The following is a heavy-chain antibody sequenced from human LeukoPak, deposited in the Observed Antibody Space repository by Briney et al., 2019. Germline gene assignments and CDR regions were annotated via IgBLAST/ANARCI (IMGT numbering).Heavy chain of an antibody. D-gene: IGHD4-17*01. CDR3: ARDHYDHYGDYVFDY. V-gene: IGHV4-59*02. CDR2: NYYSGSA. J-gene: IGHJ4*02. CDR1: GGSVSSYF. Sequence: KTSETLSLTCTVSGGSVSSYFWSWIRQPPGKGLEWIGYNYYSGSASYNPSLKSRVTMSVDTSKNQFSLKLNSVTAADTAVYYCARDHYDHYGDYVFDYWGQGTLVTVSS.